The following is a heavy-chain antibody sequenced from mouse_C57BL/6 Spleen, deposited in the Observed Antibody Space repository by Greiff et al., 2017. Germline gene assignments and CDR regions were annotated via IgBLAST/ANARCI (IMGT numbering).Heavy chain of an antibody. J-gene: IGHJ3*01. CDR2: ISSGSSTI. CDR1: GFTFSDYG. Sequence: EVKLVESGGGLVKPGGSLKLSCAASGFTFSDYGMHWVRQAPEKGLEWVAYISSGSSTIYYADKVKGRFTISRDNAKNTLFLQMTSLRSEDTAMYYCSRSTMVTTGFAYWGQGTLVTVSA. CDR3: SRSTMVTTGFAY. V-gene: IGHV5-17*01. D-gene: IGHD2-2*01.